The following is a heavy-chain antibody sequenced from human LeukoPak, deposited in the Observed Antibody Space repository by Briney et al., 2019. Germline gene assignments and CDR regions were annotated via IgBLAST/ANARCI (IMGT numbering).Heavy chain of an antibody. CDR3: ARDLHCSSTSCYYYMDV. Sequence: SETLSLTCTVSGGSISSYYWSWIRQPPGKGLEWIGYIYYSGSTNYNPSLKSRVTISVDTSKNQFSLKLSSVTAADTAVYYCARDLHCSSTSCYYYMDVWGKGTTVTVSS. CDR1: GGSISSYY. CDR2: IYYSGST. V-gene: IGHV4-59*01. J-gene: IGHJ6*03. D-gene: IGHD2-2*01.